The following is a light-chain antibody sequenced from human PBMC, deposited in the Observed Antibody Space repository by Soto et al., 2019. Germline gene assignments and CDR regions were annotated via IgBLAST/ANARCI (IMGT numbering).Light chain of an antibody. CDR2: DAS. Sequence: DIQMTQSPSTLSASIGDRVTITCRASQTISNWLAWYQQKPGKAPKVLIHDASRLESGVPSRFSGSGSGTEFTLTINNLQPDDLATYYCQQYHGFSRTFGQGTKVDIK. V-gene: IGKV1-5*01. CDR3: QQYHGFSRT. CDR1: QTISNW. J-gene: IGKJ1*01.